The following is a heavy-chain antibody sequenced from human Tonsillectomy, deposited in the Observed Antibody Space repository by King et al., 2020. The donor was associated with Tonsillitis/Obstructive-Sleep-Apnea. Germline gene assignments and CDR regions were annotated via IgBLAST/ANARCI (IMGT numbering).Heavy chain of an antibody. Sequence: QLQESGPGLVKPSETLSLTCTVSGGSISSSSYYWGWIRQPPGKGLEWIGSIYYSGSTYYNPSLKSRVTISVDTSKNQFSLKLSSVTAADTAVYYCARLLIITSCFDYWGQEPWSPSPQ. CDR2: IYYSGST. CDR1: GGSISSSSYY. J-gene: IGHJ4*01. CDR3: ARLLIITSCFDY. V-gene: IGHV4-39*01. D-gene: IGHD3-10*01.